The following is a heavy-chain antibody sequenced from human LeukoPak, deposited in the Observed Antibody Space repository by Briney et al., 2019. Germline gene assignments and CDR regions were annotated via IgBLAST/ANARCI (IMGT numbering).Heavy chain of an antibody. V-gene: IGHV3-21*01. CDR3: ARALWSGPVYYGMDV. CDR1: GFTFSNYN. Sequence: PGGSLRLSCAASGFTFSNYNFYWVRQAPGKGLEWVSSISSTSSYMYYADSMKGRFTISRDNAKNSLYLQMNSLRAEETAVYYCARALWSGPVYYGMDVWGQGTTVTVSS. D-gene: IGHD3-10*01. J-gene: IGHJ6*02. CDR2: ISSTSSYM.